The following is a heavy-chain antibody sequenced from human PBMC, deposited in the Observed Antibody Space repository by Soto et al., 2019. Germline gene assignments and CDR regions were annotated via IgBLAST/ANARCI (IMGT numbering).Heavy chain of an antibody. CDR2: ISSNGGST. V-gene: IGHV3-64*01. D-gene: IGHD5-18*01. J-gene: IGHJ4*02. Sequence: GGSLRLSCAASGFTFSSYAMHWVRQAPGKGLEYVSAISSNGGSTYYANSVKGRFTISRDNSKNTLYLQMGSLRAEDMAVYYCARGLARRGYSYGIYFDYWGQGTLVTVSS. CDR3: ARGLARRGYSYGIYFDY. CDR1: GFTFSSYA.